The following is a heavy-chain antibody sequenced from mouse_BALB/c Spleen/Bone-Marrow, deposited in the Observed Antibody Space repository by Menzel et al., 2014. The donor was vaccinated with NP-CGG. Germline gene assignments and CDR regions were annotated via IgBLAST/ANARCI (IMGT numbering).Heavy chain of an antibody. CDR2: IYPNNGGT. CDR1: GYTLTDYN. Sequence: EVQLQQSGPELVKPGASVKISCKASGYTLTDYNMHWVKQSHGKSLEWIGYIYPNNGGTGYNQKFKNKATLTEDNSSSTAYMELRSLTSEDSAVYYCARGIITLYYYTMDYWGQGTSVTVSS. J-gene: IGHJ4*01. CDR3: ARGIITLYYYTMDY. V-gene: IGHV1S29*02. D-gene: IGHD1-2*01.